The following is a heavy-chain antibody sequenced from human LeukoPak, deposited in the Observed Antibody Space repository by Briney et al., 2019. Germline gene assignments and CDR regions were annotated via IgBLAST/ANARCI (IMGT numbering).Heavy chain of an antibody. CDR1: GFTVSSNY. CDR3: ARDWVSAAGSR. J-gene: IGHJ4*02. CDR2: IWYDGSNK. V-gene: IGHV3-33*08. D-gene: IGHD6-13*01. Sequence: PGGSLRPSCAASGFTVSSNYMSWVRQAPGKGLEWVAVIWYDGSNKYYADSVKGRFTISRDNSKNTLYLQMNSLRAEDTAVYYCARDWVSAAGSRWGQGTLVTVSS.